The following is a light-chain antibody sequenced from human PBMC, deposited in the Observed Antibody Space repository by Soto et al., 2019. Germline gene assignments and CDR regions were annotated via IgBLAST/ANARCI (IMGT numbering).Light chain of an antibody. CDR1: GGDIGRYDF. CDR2: EVD. V-gene: IGLV2-8*01. CDR3: SAYPGGNILI. Sequence: QSVLTQPPSASGSPGQSVTISCSGTGGDIGRYDFVSWYQQYPGKVPKLLIYEVDKRPSGVPDRFSGSKSGDRASLTVSGLRPEAEADYHYSAYPGGNILIFGGGTKVTVL. J-gene: IGLJ2*01.